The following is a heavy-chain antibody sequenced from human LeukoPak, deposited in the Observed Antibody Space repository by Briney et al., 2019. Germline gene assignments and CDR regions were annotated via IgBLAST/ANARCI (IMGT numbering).Heavy chain of an antibody. D-gene: IGHD3-22*01. J-gene: IGHJ4*02. CDR1: GYTFTSYG. Sequence: APVKVSCKASGYTFTSYGISWVRQAPGQGLEWMGWISAYNGNTNYAQKLQGRVTMTTDTSTSTAYMELRSLRSDDTAVYYCARRGFTYYYDSSGYYCDYWGQGTLVTVSS. CDR3: ARRGFTYYYDSSGYYCDY. V-gene: IGHV1-18*01. CDR2: ISAYNGNT.